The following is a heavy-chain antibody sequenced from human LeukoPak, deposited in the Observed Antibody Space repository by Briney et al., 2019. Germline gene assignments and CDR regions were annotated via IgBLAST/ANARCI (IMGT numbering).Heavy chain of an antibody. CDR3: ARVEDFDY. CDR2: ISSSGSYI. V-gene: IGHV3-21*01. J-gene: IGHJ4*02. CDR1: GFTFSSYS. Sequence: GGSLRLSCAASGFTFSSYSMNWVRQAPGKGLEWVASISSSGSYIYYADSVKGRFTISRDNAKNSLYLQMNSLRAGDTAVYYCARVEDFDYWGQGTPVTVSS.